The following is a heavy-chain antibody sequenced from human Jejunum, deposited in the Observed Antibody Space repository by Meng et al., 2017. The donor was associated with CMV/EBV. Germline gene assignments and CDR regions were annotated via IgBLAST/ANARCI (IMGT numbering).Heavy chain of an antibody. J-gene: IGHJ4*02. CDR1: GGTFSSYA. CDR2: IIPVFGTA. Sequence: GGTFSSYAISWVRQAPGQGLEWMGGIIPVFGTANYAQKFQGRVTITTDESTTTAYMELSSLTSEDTAVYYCARSSAGHYVLDYADYWGQGTLVTVSS. D-gene: IGHD2-8*02. CDR3: ARSSAGHYVLDYADY. V-gene: IGHV1-69*05.